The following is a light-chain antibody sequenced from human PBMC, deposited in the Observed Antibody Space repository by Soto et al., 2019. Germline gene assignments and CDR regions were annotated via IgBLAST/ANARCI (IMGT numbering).Light chain of an antibody. V-gene: IGKV3-20*01. CDR2: GAS. CDR1: QSVSSSY. J-gene: IGKJ1*01. Sequence: EIVLTQSPGTLSLSPGERASLSCRASQSVSSSYLAWYQQKPGQAPRLLIYGASSRATAISDRFSGSGSGTDFTLTSSRLEREDFAVYYCQQYGSLPRTFGQGTKVEIK. CDR3: QQYGSLPRT.